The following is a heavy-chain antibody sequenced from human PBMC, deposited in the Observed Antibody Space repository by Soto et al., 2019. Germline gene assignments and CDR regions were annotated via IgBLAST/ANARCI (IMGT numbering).Heavy chain of an antibody. CDR3: AFLYDSSGYWGY. CDR1: GYSISSGYY. Sequence: SETLSLTCTVSGYSISSGYYWGWIRQPPGKGLEWIGSIYHSGSTYYNPSLKSRVTISVDTSKNQFSLKLSSVTAADTAVYYCAFLYDSSGYWGYWGQGTLVTVSS. D-gene: IGHD3-22*01. J-gene: IGHJ4*02. CDR2: IYHSGST. V-gene: IGHV4-38-2*02.